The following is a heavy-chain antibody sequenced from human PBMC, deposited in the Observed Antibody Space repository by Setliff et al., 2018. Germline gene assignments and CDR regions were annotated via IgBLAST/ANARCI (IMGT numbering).Heavy chain of an antibody. V-gene: IGHV3-7*01. Sequence: PGGSLRLSCAASGFIFSTYWMSWVRQAPGKGLGWVANIKQDGSERYYVDSVKGRFSISRDNAKNSLYLQMNSLRAEDTAVYYCARDPHFDSWGQGTLVTVSS. J-gene: IGHJ4*02. CDR3: ARDPHFDS. CDR1: GFIFSTYW. CDR2: IKQDGSER.